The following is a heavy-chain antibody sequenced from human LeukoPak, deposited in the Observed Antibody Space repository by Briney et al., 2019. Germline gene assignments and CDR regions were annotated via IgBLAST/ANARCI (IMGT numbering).Heavy chain of an antibody. J-gene: IGHJ3*02. CDR1: GFTFRTYS. V-gene: IGHV3-21*01. CDR3: ARDHYDIVVVPAAIVLWFGESLSEGAFDI. Sequence: PGGSLRLSCAASGFTFRTYSMDWVRQAPGKGLEWVSSISSSSTYIYYADSVKGRFTISRDNAKNSLYLQMNSLRAEDTAVYYCARDHYDIVVVPAAIVLWFGESLSEGAFDIWGQGTMVTVSS. CDR2: ISSSSTYI. D-gene: IGHD2-2*02.